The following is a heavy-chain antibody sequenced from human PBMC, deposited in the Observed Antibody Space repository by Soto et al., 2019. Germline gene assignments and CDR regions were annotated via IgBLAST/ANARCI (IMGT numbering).Heavy chain of an antibody. CDR2: ISGSGGTT. CDR3: AKDYYDFWSGSLGAFDM. Sequence: HPGGSLRLSCAASGFTFSSYAMSWVRQAPGKGLEWVSAISGSGGTTYYADSVKGRFTISRDNSKNTVYLQMNSLRAEDTAVYYCAKDYYDFWSGSLGAFDMWGQGTMVTVSS. D-gene: IGHD3-3*01. CDR1: GFTFSSYA. J-gene: IGHJ3*02. V-gene: IGHV3-23*01.